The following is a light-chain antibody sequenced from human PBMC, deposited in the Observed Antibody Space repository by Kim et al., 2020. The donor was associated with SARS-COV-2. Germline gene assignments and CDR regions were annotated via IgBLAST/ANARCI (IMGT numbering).Light chain of an antibody. Sequence: SYELTQPPSVSVSPGQTASITCSGDKLGDKYACWYQQKSGQSPVPVIFQDSKRPSGIPERFSGSNSGNTATLTISGTQAMDEADYYCQAWDSSTGVFGTGTKVTVL. J-gene: IGLJ1*01. CDR3: QAWDSSTGV. V-gene: IGLV3-1*01. CDR2: QDS. CDR1: KLGDKY.